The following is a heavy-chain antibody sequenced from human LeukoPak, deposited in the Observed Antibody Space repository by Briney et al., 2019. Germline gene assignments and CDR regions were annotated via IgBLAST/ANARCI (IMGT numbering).Heavy chain of an antibody. Sequence: SETLSLTCAVSGGSISSSNWWSWVRQPPGKELELIGVIYHSGSTNYNPSLKSRVTISVDKSKNQFSLKLSSVTAADTAVYYCARDMKKRQWLTYWYFDLWGRGTLVTVSS. J-gene: IGHJ2*01. CDR1: GGSISSSNW. V-gene: IGHV4-4*02. CDR3: ARDMKKRQWLTYWYFDL. D-gene: IGHD6-19*01. CDR2: IYHSGST.